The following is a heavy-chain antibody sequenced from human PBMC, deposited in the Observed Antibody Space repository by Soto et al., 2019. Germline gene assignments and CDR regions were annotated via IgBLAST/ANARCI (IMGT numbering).Heavy chain of an antibody. CDR3: SAVHPHPPMGSLV. Sequence: SVKVSCKASGFDFGSFGIQFLRQTRGRGLEWIGWIVVVSGSTNYARQFQGRVAISRDMSSSTAYLDLYDLKSDDTAVYFCSAVHPHPPMGSLVSGQAPSVTPS. CDR2: IVVVSGST. CDR1: GFDFGSFG. J-gene: IGHJ6*02. D-gene: IGHD1-26*01. V-gene: IGHV1-58*02.